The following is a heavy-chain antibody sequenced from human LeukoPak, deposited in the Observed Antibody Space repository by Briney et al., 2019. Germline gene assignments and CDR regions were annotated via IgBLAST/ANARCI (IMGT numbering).Heavy chain of an antibody. Sequence: GGSLRLSCAASGFTFSRYSMNWVRQAPGKGLEWVSSISSGSSYIYYADSVKGRFTISRDNSKNTLYLQMNSLRAEDTAVYYCARDLRGSFDYWGQGTLVTVSS. CDR2: ISSGSSYI. J-gene: IGHJ4*02. CDR1: GFTFSRYS. CDR3: ARDLRGSFDY. D-gene: IGHD3-10*01. V-gene: IGHV3-21*01.